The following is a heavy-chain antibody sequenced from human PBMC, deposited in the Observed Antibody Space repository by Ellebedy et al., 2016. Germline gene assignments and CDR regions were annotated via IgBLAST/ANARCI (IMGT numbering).Heavy chain of an antibody. CDR1: GYTFTSYY. V-gene: IGHV5-51*01. CDR3: TRQRTYYDSGAYSLFYFDN. Sequence: GGSLRLSCKGSGYTFTSYYIAWVRQMPGKGLEWMGIIYPADSHTRYSPSFQGQVTISVDKSISTAYLQWSSLKASDSAMYYCTRQRTYYDSGAYSLFYFDNWGQGTLVTVSS. J-gene: IGHJ4*02. CDR2: IYPADSHT. D-gene: IGHD3-22*01.